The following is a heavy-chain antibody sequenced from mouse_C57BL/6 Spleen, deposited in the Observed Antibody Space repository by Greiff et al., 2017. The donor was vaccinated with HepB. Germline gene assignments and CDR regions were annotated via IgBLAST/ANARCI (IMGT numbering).Heavy chain of an antibody. V-gene: IGHV1-42*01. J-gene: IGHJ2*01. CDR3: ARFGSSLVDY. CDR2: INPSTGGT. D-gene: IGHD1-1*01. CDR1: GYSFTGYY. Sequence: EVQLQQSGPELVKPGASVKISCKASGYSFTGYYMNWVKQSPEKSLEWIGEINPSTGGTTYNQKFKAKATLTVDKSSSTAYMQLKSLTSEDSAVYYGARFGSSLVDYWGQSTTLTVAS.